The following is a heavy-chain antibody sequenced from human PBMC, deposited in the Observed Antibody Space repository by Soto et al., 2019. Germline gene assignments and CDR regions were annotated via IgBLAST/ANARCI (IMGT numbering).Heavy chain of an antibody. D-gene: IGHD4-4*01. J-gene: IGHJ6*02. CDR3: AMSDYSNLDDYYYYGMDV. CDR1: GGTFSSFA. Sequence: QVQLVQSGAEVKKPGSSVKVSCKASGGTFSSFAINWVRQAPGQGLEWMGTIIPIFGPTKYALKFQDRVTITADKSTSTAYMELSSLRSEDTAVYYCAMSDYSNLDDYYYYGMDVWGQGTTVIVSS. CDR2: IIPIFGPT. V-gene: IGHV1-69*06.